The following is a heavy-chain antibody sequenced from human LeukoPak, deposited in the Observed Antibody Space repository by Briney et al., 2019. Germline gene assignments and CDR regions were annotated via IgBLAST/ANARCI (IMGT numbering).Heavy chain of an antibody. J-gene: IGHJ3*02. CDR1: GFTFSSYW. CDR2: IKQDGSEK. Sequence: PGGSLRLSCAASGFTFSSYWMHWVRQAPGKGLEWVANIKQDGSEKYYMDSVKGRFTISRDNAKNSLYLQMNSLRAEDTAVYYCARVKTPVWFGDPYPGRAFDIWGQGTMVTVSS. D-gene: IGHD3-10*01. V-gene: IGHV3-7*01. CDR3: ARVKTPVWFGDPYPGRAFDI.